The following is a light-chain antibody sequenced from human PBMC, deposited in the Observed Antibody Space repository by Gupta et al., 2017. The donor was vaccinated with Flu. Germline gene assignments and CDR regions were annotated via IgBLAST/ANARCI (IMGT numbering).Light chain of an antibody. V-gene: IGLV3-25*02. CDR2: QDT. CDR3: QSFDSSGTYV. Sequence: SLELTQPPSVSVYPGQTATITCPGDILPKQYAYWYQHKPGRTPVVVIYQDTERLSETPDRFSGSTSGTTVTLTITGVRAEDEADYYCQSFDSSGTYVFGTGTRLTVL. J-gene: IGLJ1*01. CDR1: ILPKQY.